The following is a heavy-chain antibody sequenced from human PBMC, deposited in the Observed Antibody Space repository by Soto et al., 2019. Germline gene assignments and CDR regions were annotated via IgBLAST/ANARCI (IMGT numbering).Heavy chain of an antibody. CDR2: IKEDGSEK. J-gene: IGHJ4*02. D-gene: IGHD1-26*01. CDR3: ASYRTMGC. Sequence: EVQLVESGGGLVQPGGSLRLSCAASGFTLSSFWMSWVRQAPGKGLEWVASIKEDGSEKTNVDSVKGRFSTSRDTAKNALYLQTNRRRAEDAAVYYCASYRTMGCWGQGTPVTASS. CDR1: GFTLSSFW. V-gene: IGHV3-7*03.